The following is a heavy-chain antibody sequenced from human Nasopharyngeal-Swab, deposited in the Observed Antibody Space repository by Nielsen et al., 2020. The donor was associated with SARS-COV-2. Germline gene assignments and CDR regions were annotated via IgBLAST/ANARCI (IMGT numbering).Heavy chain of an antibody. Sequence: GESLKISCAASGFIFSDFSMTWVRQAPGKGLEWVSTIRAAGDSTFYADSVKGQFTISRDKSKNTVYLQMNSLRAEDTAVYYCAKYLGSGSYQAFCDYWGHGTLVTVSS. CDR2: IRAAGDST. CDR3: AKYLGSGSYQAFCDY. D-gene: IGHD1-26*01. CDR1: GFIFSDFS. V-gene: IGHV3-23*01. J-gene: IGHJ4*01.